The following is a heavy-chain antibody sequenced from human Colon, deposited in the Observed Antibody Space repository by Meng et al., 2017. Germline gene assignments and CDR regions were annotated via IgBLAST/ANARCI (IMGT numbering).Heavy chain of an antibody. D-gene: IGHD6-19*01. J-gene: IGHJ4*02. CDR3: TRNGWYGDFDY. CDR1: GCIFRYFW. Sequence: VVSVGVLWEPGGSLCPPCVGSGCIFRYFWVSWVRQAPGKVLECVGRVKTKINDYTTDYAAPVKGRFTISRNDSKDTLYLQMSSLKTEDTAVYYCTRNGWYGDFDYWGQGTLVTASS. V-gene: IGHV3-15*01. CDR2: VKTKINDYTT.